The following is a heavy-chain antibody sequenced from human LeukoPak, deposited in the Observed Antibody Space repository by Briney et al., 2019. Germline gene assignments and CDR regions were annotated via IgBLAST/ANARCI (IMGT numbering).Heavy chain of an antibody. V-gene: IGHV3-21*01. CDR3: ARDGGSGSYPNWFDP. J-gene: IGHJ5*02. CDR1: GFTFSSYS. Sequence: PGGSLRLSCAASGFTFSSYSMRWVRQAPGKGLEWVSSISSSSSNIYYADSVKGRFTISRDNARNSLYLQMNSLRAEDTAVYYCARDGGSGSYPNWFDPWGQGTLVTVSS. CDR2: ISSSSSNI. D-gene: IGHD3-10*01.